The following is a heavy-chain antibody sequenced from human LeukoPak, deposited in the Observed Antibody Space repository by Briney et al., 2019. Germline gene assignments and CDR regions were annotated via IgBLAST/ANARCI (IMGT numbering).Heavy chain of an antibody. CDR1: GYTFTGYY. CDR2: INPNSGGT. CDR3: AVGIAAAGYYFDY. V-gene: IGHV1-2*02. J-gene: IGHJ4*02. Sequence: GASVKVSCKASGYTFTGYYMHWVRQAPGQGLEWMGWINPNSGGTNYAQKSQGRVTMTRDTSISTAYMELSRLRSDDTAVYYCAVGIAAAGYYFDYWGQGTLVTVSS. D-gene: IGHD6-13*01.